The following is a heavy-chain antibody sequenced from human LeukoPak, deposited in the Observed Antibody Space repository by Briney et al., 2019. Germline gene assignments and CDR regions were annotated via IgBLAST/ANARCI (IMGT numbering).Heavy chain of an antibody. CDR2: IRSKAYGGTT. J-gene: IGHJ6*02. CDR3: TRQWLVKLHYYGMDV. CDR1: GFTFGDYA. V-gene: IGHV3-49*03. D-gene: IGHD6-19*01. Sequence: PGGSLRLSCTASGFTFGDYAMSWFRQAPGKGLEWVGFIRSKAYGGTTEYAASVNGRFTISRDDSKSIAYLQMNSLKTEDTAVYYCTRQWLVKLHYYGMDVWGQGTTVTVSS.